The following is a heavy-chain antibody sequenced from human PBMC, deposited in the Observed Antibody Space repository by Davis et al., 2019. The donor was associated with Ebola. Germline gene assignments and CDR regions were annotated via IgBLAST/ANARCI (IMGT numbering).Heavy chain of an antibody. Sequence: AASVKVSCKASRYTFTGYYIHWVRQAPGQGLEWMGWINPNSGGTNYAQKFQGRVTMTRDTSISTAYMELSRLRSDDTAVYYCARDGSISDQKSGELDYWGQGPLVTVSS. V-gene: IGHV1-2*02. D-gene: IGHD7-27*01. CDR1: RYTFTGYY. CDR2: INPNSGGT. J-gene: IGHJ4*02. CDR3: ARDGSISDQKSGELDY.